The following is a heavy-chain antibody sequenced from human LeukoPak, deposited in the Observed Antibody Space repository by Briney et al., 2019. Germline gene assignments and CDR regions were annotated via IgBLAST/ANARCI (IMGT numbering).Heavy chain of an antibody. Sequence: SETLSLTCAVSGGSIGSGGYSWSWIRQPPGKGLEWIGYIYHSGSTYYNPYLKSRVTISVDRSKNQFSLKLSSVTAADTAVYYCARVKRSGYEYYFDYWGQGTLVTVSS. CDR3: ARVKRSGYEYYFDY. D-gene: IGHD5-12*01. V-gene: IGHV4-30-2*01. CDR1: GGSIGSGGYS. CDR2: IYHSGST. J-gene: IGHJ4*02.